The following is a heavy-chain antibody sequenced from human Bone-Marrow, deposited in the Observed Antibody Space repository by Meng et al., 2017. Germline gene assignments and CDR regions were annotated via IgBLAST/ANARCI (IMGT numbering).Heavy chain of an antibody. CDR2: ISSSSSYI. CDR1: GFTFSSYS. D-gene: IGHD5-12*01. Sequence: GESLKISCAASGFTFSSYSMNLVRQAPGKGLEWVSSISSSSSYIYYADSVKGRFTIYRDNAKNSLYLQMNSQRAEDTAVYYCARGYRGVFYHFDYWGQGTLVTVSS. CDR3: ARGYRGVFYHFDY. J-gene: IGHJ4*01. V-gene: IGHV3-21*01.